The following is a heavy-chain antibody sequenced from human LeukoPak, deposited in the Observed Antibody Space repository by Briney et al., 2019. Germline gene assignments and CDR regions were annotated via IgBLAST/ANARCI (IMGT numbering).Heavy chain of an antibody. D-gene: IGHD3-16*01. Sequence: PTVKVSCKASGGTFSSYAISWVPQAPGQGLECMRGIIPIFGTANYAQKFQGRVTITTDESTSTAYMELSSLRSEDTAVYYCARNHRGTDDYFDYWGQGTLVTVSS. J-gene: IGHJ4*02. CDR1: GGTFSSYA. CDR3: ARNHRGTDDYFDY. V-gene: IGHV1-69*05. CDR2: IIPIFGTA.